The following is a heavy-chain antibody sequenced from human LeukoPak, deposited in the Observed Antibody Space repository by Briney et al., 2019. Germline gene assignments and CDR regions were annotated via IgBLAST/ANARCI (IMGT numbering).Heavy chain of an antibody. CDR3: TRAGRKYAFEN. D-gene: IGHD2-2*01. CDR2: MNPNSGNT. V-gene: IGHV1-8*01. Sequence: ASVKVSCKASGYTFTSHDINWVRQASGQGLEWMGWMNPNSGNTGYAQKFQGRVTMTRDNSIKTAYMELSGLRSEDTAVYYCTRAGRKYAFENWGQGNLLTVSS. J-gene: IGHJ4*02. CDR1: GYTFTSHD.